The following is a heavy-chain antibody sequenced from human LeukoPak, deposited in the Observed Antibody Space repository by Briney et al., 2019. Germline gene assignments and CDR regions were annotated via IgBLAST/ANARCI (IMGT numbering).Heavy chain of an antibody. D-gene: IGHD3-3*02. Sequence: ASLNLSCALSGYAFTGYDIPTGRESPGQGLEWMGWINPNSGGTNYAQKFQGRVTMTRDTSISTAYMELSRLRSDDTAVYYCAGGSLSILDAFDIWGQGTMVTVSS. CDR1: GYAFTGYD. CDR2: INPNSGGT. V-gene: IGHV1-2*02. J-gene: IGHJ3*02. CDR3: AGGSLSILDAFDI.